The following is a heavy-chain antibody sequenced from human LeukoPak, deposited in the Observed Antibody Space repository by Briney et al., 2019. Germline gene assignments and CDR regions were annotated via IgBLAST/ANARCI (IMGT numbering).Heavy chain of an antibody. CDR2: ISSHSSKV. J-gene: IGHJ5*02. V-gene: IGHV3-21*01. CDR3: ARDARLGERFDGYGSEPPYRGNCFDP. Sequence: GGSLRLSCAVSGFTFSSYTMTWVRQAPGKGLEWVSSISSHSSKVYYLDSLKGRFTISRDNARNSLYLQMNSLRAEDTAVYFCARDARLGERFDGYGSEPPYRGNCFDPWGQGTLVTVSA. CDR1: GFTFSSYT. D-gene: IGHD6-19*01.